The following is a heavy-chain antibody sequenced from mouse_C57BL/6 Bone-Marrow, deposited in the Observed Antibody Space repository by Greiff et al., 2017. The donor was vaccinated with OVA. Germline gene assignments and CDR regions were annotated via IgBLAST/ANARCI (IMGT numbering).Heavy chain of an antibody. CDR2: IDPENGDT. Sequence: EVQLVESGAELVRPGASVKLSCTASGFNIKDDYMHWVKQRPEQGLEWIGWIDPENGDTEYASKFQGKATITADTSSNTAYLQLSSLTSEDTAVYYCTTPIYYGRDYWGQGTSVTVSS. D-gene: IGHD6-5*01. CDR1: GFNIKDDY. V-gene: IGHV14-4*01. CDR3: TTPIYYGRDY. J-gene: IGHJ4*01.